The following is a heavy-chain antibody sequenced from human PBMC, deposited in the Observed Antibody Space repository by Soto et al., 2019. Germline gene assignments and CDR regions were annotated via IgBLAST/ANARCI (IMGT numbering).Heavy chain of an antibody. CDR2: MNPNTGNS. Sequence: ASVKVSCKASGYTFTSYDIYWVRRATGQGLEWMGWMNPNTGNSGYAQKFQGRVTVTSDTSINTVYMELSSLRSEDTAVYYCARRAETNGWNGFGADKYYFDFWGQGTLVTVSS. CDR3: ARRAETNGWNGFGADKYYFDF. V-gene: IGHV1-8*01. J-gene: IGHJ4*02. CDR1: GYTFTSYD. D-gene: IGHD1-1*01.